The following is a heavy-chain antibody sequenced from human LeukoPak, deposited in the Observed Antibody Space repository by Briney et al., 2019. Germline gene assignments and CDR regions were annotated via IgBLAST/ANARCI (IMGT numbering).Heavy chain of an antibody. J-gene: IGHJ3*01. Sequence: SETLSLTCAVYGGSFSGYYWSWIRQPPGKGLEWIGEINHSGSTNYNPSLKSRVTISVDTSKNQFSLKLSSVTAADTAVYHCARATSYYDILTGYRELHNWGQGTMVTVSS. CDR1: GGSFSGYY. CDR3: ARATSYYDILTGYRELHN. V-gene: IGHV4-34*01. CDR2: INHSGST. D-gene: IGHD3-9*01.